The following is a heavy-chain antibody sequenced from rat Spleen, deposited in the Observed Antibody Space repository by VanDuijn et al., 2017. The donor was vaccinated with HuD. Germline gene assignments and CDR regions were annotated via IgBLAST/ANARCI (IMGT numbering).Heavy chain of an antibody. CDR2: MWRGGST. V-gene: IGHV2S63*01. CDR1: GFSLADYS. CDR3: TRSRGYPGVTFDY. D-gene: IGHD1-4*01. J-gene: IGHJ2*01. Sequence: EVQLKESGPGLVQPSQTLSLTCIVSGFSLADYSVHWVRQPPGKGLEWMGVMWRGGSTAYNSTLKSRLSISGDTSKSQVFLKINSLQTEDTAIYYCTRSRGYPGVTFDYWGQGVMVAVSS.